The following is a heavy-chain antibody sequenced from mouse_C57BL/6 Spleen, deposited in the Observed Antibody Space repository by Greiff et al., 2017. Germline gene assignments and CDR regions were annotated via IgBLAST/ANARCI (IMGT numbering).Heavy chain of an antibody. CDR3: ARWLLLRYFDV. J-gene: IGHJ1*03. Sequence: VQLQQSGPELVKPGASVKISCKASGYTFTDYYMNWVKQSHGKSLEWIGDINPNNGGTSYNQKFKGKATLTVDKSSSTAYMELRSLTSEDSAVYYCARWLLLRYFDVWGTGTTVTVSS. CDR2: INPNNGGT. V-gene: IGHV1-26*01. D-gene: IGHD2-3*01. CDR1: GYTFTDYY.